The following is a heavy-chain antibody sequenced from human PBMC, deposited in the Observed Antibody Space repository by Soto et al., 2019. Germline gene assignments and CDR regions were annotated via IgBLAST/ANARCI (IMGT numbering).Heavy chain of an antibody. CDR1: GFTFSSYA. CDR3: ARRTGANWGSYFPDYYYGMDV. J-gene: IGHJ6*02. CDR2: ISYDGSNK. D-gene: IGHD7-27*01. V-gene: IGHV3-30-3*01. Sequence: PGGSLRLSCAASGFTFSSYAMHWVRQAPGKGLEWVAVISYDGSNKYYADSVKGRFTISRDNSKNTLYLQMNSLRAEDTAVYYCARRTGANWGSYFPDYYYGMDVWGQGTTVTVSS.